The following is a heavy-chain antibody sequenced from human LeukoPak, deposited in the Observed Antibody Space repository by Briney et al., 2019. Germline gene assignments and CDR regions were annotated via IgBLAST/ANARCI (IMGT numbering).Heavy chain of an antibody. Sequence: GGSLRLSCAASGFTFSSYWMSWVRQAPGKGLEWVANIKQDGSEKYYVDSVKGRFTISRDNAKNSLYLQMNSLRAEDTAVYYCANVGGYFDWLFRPNFDYWGQGTLVTVSS. CDR2: IKQDGSEK. CDR3: ANVGGYFDWLFRPNFDY. J-gene: IGHJ4*02. D-gene: IGHD3-9*01. CDR1: GFTFSSYW. V-gene: IGHV3-7*01.